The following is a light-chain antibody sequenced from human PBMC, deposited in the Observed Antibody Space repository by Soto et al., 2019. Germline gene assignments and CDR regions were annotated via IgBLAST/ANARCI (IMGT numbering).Light chain of an antibody. V-gene: IGLV2-14*01. J-gene: IGLJ1*01. CDR2: EVS. CDR3: SSYTTSRSYV. CDR1: SSDIGAYNY. Sequence: QSALTQPASVSGSPGQSITISCTGTSSDIGAYNYVSWYQQHPGKAPKLLISEVSHRPSGVSNRSSGSKSGNTASLTISGLLAEDEADYYCSSYTTSRSYVFGTATKLTVL.